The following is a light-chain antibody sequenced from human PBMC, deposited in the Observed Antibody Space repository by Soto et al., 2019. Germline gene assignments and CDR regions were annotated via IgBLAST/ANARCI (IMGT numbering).Light chain of an antibody. CDR1: SSDVGAYNY. CDR3: TSYTTSGNHV. V-gene: IGLV2-14*01. CDR2: DVS. Sequence: VLAQPVSLSWVPGEGIAISCPGTSSDVGAYNYVSWYQQHPGKAPKLMIFDVSNRPSGVSNRFSGSKSGNTASLTISGLQAEDEADYYCTSYTTSGNHVFGIGTKVTVL. J-gene: IGLJ1*01.